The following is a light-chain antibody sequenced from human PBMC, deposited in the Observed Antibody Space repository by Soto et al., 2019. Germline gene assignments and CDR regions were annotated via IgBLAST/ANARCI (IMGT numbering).Light chain of an antibody. CDR1: SGHSSYA. Sequence: QSVLTQSPSASASLGASVKLTCTLSSGHSSYAIAWHQQQPEKGPRYLMKLNSDGSHNKGDGIPDRFSGSSSGAERYLTISSLQSEDEAYYYCQTWNSGTHVVFGGGTNLTVL. CDR2: LNSDGSH. V-gene: IGLV4-69*01. J-gene: IGLJ2*01. CDR3: QTWNSGTHVV.